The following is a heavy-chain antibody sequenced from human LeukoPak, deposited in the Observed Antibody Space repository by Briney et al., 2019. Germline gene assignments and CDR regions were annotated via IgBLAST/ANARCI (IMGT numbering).Heavy chain of an antibody. J-gene: IGHJ4*02. CDR3: AKDGQQWLVSGYFDY. CDR1: GFTFSSYG. Sequence: GGSLSLSCEASGFTFSSYGMHGFGQAPGKGREGVSAISGSGGSTYYADSVKGRFTISRDNSKNTLYLQMNSLRAEDTAVYYCAKDGQQWLVSGYFDYWGQGTLVTVSS. CDR2: ISGSGGST. D-gene: IGHD6-19*01. V-gene: IGHV3-23*01.